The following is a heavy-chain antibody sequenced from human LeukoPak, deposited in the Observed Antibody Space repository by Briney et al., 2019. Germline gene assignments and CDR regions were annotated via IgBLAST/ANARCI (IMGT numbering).Heavy chain of an antibody. CDR2: ISGSGGST. D-gene: IGHD3-10*01. CDR3: AKGPALLWFGDRNSNFDY. J-gene: IGHJ4*02. V-gene: IGHV3-23*01. CDR1: GFTFSRYA. Sequence: EAGGSLRLSCAASGFTFSRYAMSWVRQAPGKGLEWVSAISGSGGSTYYADSVKGRFTISRDNSKNTLYLQMNSLRAEDTAVYYCAKGPALLWFGDRNSNFDYWGQGTLVTVSS.